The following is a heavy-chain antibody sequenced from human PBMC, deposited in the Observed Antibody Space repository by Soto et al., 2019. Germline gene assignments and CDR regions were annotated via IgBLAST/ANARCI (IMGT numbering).Heavy chain of an antibody. J-gene: IGHJ6*02. D-gene: IGHD2-15*01. CDR1: GGSFSGYY. V-gene: IGHV4-34*01. Sequence: PSETLSLTCAVYGGSFSGYYWSWIRQPPGRGLEWIGEINHSGSTTYNPSLKSRVTISVHTSKKQFSLKLSSVTAADTAVYYCARQGGRTEDYYYYGMDVWGQGTTVTVSS. CDR2: INHSGST. CDR3: ARQGGRTEDYYYYGMDV.